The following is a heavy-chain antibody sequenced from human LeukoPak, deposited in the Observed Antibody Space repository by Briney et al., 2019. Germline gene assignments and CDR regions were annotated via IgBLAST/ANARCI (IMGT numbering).Heavy chain of an antibody. CDR3: ARDRHGSGNDP. CDR1: GDSISSGTYY. D-gene: IGHD3-10*01. J-gene: IGHJ5*02. V-gene: IGHV4-61*10. Sequence: KPSETLSLTCTVSGDSISSGTYYWIWIRQPAGKGLEWIGYIYYSGSTNYNPSLKSRVTISVDTSKNQFSLKLSSVTAADTAVYYCARDRHGSGNDPWGQGTLVTVSS. CDR2: IYYSGST.